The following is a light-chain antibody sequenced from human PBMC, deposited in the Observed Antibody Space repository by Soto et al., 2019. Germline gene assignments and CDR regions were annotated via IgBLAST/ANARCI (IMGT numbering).Light chain of an antibody. CDR3: QHYDNWPFT. J-gene: IGKJ5*01. CDR2: GAS. V-gene: IGKV3-15*01. CDR1: QSVSSN. Sequence: EIVMTQSPATLSVSPGERATLSCRASQSVSSNLAWYQQKPGQAPRLLIYGASTRATGIPARFSGSGSVTGFTLTISSLQSEDVPVFECQHYDNWPFTVGQGTRLEIK.